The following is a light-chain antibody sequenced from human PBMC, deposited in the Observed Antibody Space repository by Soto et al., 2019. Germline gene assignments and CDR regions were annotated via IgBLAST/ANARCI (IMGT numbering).Light chain of an antibody. CDR3: SSYTTDSSYG. CDR2: AVS. J-gene: IGLJ1*01. V-gene: IGLV2-14*01. CDR1: SSDVGLYDY. Sequence: QSVLTQPASVSGSPGQSITISCTGTSSDVGLYDYVSWYQQHPGKAPQLMISAVSNRPSGVSNRFSASKSGNTASLFISGLQAEDEADYYCSSYTTDSSYGFGSGTKVTVL.